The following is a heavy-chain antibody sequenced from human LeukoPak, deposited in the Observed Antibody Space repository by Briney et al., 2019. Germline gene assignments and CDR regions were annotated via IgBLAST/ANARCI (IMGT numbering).Heavy chain of an antibody. V-gene: IGHV3-21*01. CDR3: ARDRSITMVRGVSPVDY. D-gene: IGHD3-10*01. CDR2: ISSSSSYI. Sequence: SGGSLRLSCAASGFTFSSYSMNWVRQAPGKGLEWVSSISSSSSYIYYADSVKGRFTISRDNAKNSLYLQMNSLRAEDTAVYYCARDRSITMVRGVSPVDYWGQGTPVTVSS. CDR1: GFTFSSYS. J-gene: IGHJ4*02.